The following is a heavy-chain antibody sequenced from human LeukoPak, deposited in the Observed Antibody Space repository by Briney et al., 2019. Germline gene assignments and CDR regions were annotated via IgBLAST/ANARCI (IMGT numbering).Heavy chain of an antibody. CDR3: ATDSDYVWGSYRLSY. CDR2: INPNSGGT. Sequence: ASVKVSCKASGYTFTGYYMHWVRQAPGRGLEWMGRINPNSGGTNYAQKFQGRVTMTRDTSISTAYMELSRLRSDDTAVYYCATDSDYVWGSYRLSYWGQGTLVTVSS. D-gene: IGHD3-16*02. CDR1: GYTFTGYY. J-gene: IGHJ4*02. V-gene: IGHV1-2*06.